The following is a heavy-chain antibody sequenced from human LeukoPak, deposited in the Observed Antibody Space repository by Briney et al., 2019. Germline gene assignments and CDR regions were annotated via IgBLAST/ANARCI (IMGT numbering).Heavy chain of an antibody. CDR1: GLTFSNYG. V-gene: IGHV3-30*02. Sequence: SGGSLRLSCAASGLTFSNYGMHWVRQAPGKGLEWVAFLRYDGTQEHFADSVKGRFTISRDNSKNTLYLQMNGLRVEDTAVYYCAKSDSFGPNPYYYYYYMDVWGKGTTVSVSS. D-gene: IGHD3-3*01. CDR2: LRYDGTQE. CDR3: AKSDSFGPNPYYYYYYMDV. J-gene: IGHJ6*03.